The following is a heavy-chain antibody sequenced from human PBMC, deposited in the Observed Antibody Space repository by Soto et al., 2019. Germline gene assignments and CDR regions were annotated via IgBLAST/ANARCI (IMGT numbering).Heavy chain of an antibody. D-gene: IGHD3-10*01. CDR2: ISAYNGNT. J-gene: IGHJ4*02. Sequence: GASVKVSCKASGYTFTSYGISWVRQAPGQGLEWMGWISAYNGNTNYAQKLQGRVTMTTDTSTSTAYMELRSLRSDDTAVYYCARGSHKYNDGSRSSFDYWGQGTLVTISS. V-gene: IGHV1-18*01. CDR1: GYTFTSYG. CDR3: ARGSHKYNDGSRSSFDY.